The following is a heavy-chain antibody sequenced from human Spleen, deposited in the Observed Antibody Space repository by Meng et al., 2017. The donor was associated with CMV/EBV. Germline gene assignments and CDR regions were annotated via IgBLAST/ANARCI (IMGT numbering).Heavy chain of an antibody. CDR1: GFTFSSYA. V-gene: IGHV3-23*01. D-gene: IGHD3-3*01. CDR3: AKDTPKLRFLEWPRAEYFQH. CDR2: ISGSGGST. J-gene: IGHJ1*01. Sequence: GGSLRLSRAASGFTFSSYAMSWVRQAPGKGLEWVSAISGSGGSTYYPDSVKGRFTISRDNSKNTQYLQMNSLRAEDTAVYYCAKDTPKLRFLEWPRAEYFQHWGQGTLVTVSS.